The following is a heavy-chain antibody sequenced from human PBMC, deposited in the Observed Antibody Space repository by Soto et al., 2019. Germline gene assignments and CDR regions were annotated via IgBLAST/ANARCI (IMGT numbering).Heavy chain of an antibody. D-gene: IGHD2-2*01. CDR3: ARHLGYQLLFGMDV. CDR1: GYSFTSYW. CDR2: IDPSDSYT. J-gene: IGHJ6*02. Sequence: GESLKISCKGSGYSFTSYWISWVRQMPGKSQEWMGRIDPSDSYTNYSPSFQGHVTISADKSISTAYLQWSSLKASDTAMYYCARHLGYQLLFGMDVWGQGTTVTVSS. V-gene: IGHV5-10-1*01.